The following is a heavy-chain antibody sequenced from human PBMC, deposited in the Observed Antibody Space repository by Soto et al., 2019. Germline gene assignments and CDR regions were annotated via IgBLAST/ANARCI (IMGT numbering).Heavy chain of an antibody. CDR1: GFIFSSYA. Sequence: GGSLRLSCAASGFIFSSYAMSWVRQAPGKGLEWVSAISGSGGSTYYADSVKGRFTISRDNSKNTLYLQMNSLRAEDTAVYYCAKADLWFGESDIWGQGTMVTVSS. CDR2: ISGSGGST. D-gene: IGHD3-10*01. CDR3: AKADLWFGESDI. J-gene: IGHJ3*02. V-gene: IGHV3-23*01.